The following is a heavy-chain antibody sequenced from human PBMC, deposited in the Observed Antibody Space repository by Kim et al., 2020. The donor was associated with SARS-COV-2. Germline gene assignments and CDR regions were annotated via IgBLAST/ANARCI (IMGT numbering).Heavy chain of an antibody. CDR2: INAGNGNT. D-gene: IGHD6-13*01. Sequence: ASVKVSCKPSGYTFTSYAMHWVRQAPGQRLEWMGWINAGNGNTKYSQKFQGRVTITRDTSASTAYMELSSLRSEDTAVYYCARDTWGSSSWVMDVWGQGTTVTVSS. CDR3: ARDTWGSSSWVMDV. CDR1: GYTFTSYA. J-gene: IGHJ6*02. V-gene: IGHV1-3*01.